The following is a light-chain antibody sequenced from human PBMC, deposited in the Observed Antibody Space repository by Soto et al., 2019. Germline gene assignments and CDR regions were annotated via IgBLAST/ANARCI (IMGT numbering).Light chain of an antibody. CDR3: QSYDRSLSGSV. Sequence: QSVLTPPPSVSGAPGQGVTISCTGSSSNIGAGYDVHWYQQLPGAAPKLLIFGNDNRPSGVPDRFSGSRSGTSASLAITGLQAEDEADYYCQSYDRSLSGSVFGAGTKVTVL. CDR1: SSNIGAGYD. V-gene: IGLV1-40*01. CDR2: GND. J-gene: IGLJ1*01.